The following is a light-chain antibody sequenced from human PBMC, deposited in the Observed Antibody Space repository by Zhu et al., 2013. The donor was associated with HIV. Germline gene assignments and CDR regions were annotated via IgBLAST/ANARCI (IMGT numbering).Light chain of an antibody. J-gene: IGKJ2*01. CDR3: QQYYSTPHT. CDR1: QSVLYRSNNKNY. Sequence: DIVLTQSPEFLAVSLGERATIHCKSSQSVLYRSNNKNYLAWYQQNPGQPPKLLIYWASTRESGVPDRFSGSGSGTDFTLTISSLQAEDVAVYYCQQYYSTPHTFGQGTKLGIK. CDR2: WAS. V-gene: IGKV4-1*01.